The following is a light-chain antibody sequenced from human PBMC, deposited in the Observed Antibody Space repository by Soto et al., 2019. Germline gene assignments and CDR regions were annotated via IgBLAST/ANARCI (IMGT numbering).Light chain of an antibody. V-gene: IGLV4-69*01. J-gene: IGLJ2*01. CDR2: LNSDGSH. CDR1: SGHSSYA. Sequence: QAVVTQSPSASASLGASVKLTCTLSSGHSSYAIAWHQQQPEKGPRYLMKLNSDGSHSKGDGIPDRFSGSSSGAERYLTISSLQSEDEADYYCQTWGTGIHVVFGGGIKVTVL. CDR3: QTWGTGIHVV.